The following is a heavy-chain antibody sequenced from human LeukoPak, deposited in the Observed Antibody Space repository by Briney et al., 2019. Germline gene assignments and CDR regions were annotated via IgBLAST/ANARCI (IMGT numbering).Heavy chain of an antibody. CDR1: GVNFSDYT. CDR2: LPPDGSYQ. CDR3: ARGLQDRSWYGAH. J-gene: IGHJ4*02. Sequence: PGGSLRLSCAASGVNFSDYTMQWVRQAPGKGLEWVAVLPPDGSYQYYADSLKGRFTISRDNFKNALYLQMNSLRLEDTAVYYCARGLQDRSWYGAHWGQGTLLSVSS. D-gene: IGHD6-13*01. V-gene: IGHV3-30*04.